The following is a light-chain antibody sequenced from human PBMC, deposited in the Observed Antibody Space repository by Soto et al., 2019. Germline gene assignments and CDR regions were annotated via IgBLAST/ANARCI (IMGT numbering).Light chain of an antibody. CDR3: QQANRFPIT. Sequence: DIQMTQSPSSVSESVGDRVTVTCRASQGISNWLAWYQQKAGRAPKLLISGASNLQSGVPSRFSGSRSGTDFNLTISSLQPVDFATYYCQQANRFPITFGQGTRLEIK. J-gene: IGKJ5*01. CDR1: QGISNW. V-gene: IGKV1-12*01. CDR2: GAS.